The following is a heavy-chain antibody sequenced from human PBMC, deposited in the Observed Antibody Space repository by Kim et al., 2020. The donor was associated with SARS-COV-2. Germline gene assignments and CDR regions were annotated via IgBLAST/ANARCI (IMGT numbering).Heavy chain of an antibody. V-gene: IGHV4-34*01. CDR2: INHSGST. CDR3: ARGWQQRSMDV. J-gene: IGHJ6*02. D-gene: IGHD6-13*01. Sequence: SETLSLTCAVYGGSFSGYYWSWIRQPPGKGLEWIGEINHSGSTNYNPSLKSRVTISVDTSKNQFSLKLSSVTAADTAVYYCARGWQQRSMDVWGQGTTVTVSS. CDR1: GGSFSGYY.